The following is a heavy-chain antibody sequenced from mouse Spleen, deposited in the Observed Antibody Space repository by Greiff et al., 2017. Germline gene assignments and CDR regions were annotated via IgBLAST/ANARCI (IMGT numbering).Heavy chain of an antibody. J-gene: IGHJ4*01. Sequence: EVKLEESGPGLVKPSQSLSLTCSVTGYSITSGYYWNWIRQFPGNKLEWMGYISYDGSNNYNPSLKNRISITRDTSKNQFFLKLNSVTTEDTATYYCAGSSYGYAMDYWGQGTSVTVSS. CDR1: GYSITSGYY. CDR2: ISYDGSN. V-gene: IGHV3-6*01. CDR3: AGSSYGYAMDY. D-gene: IGHD1-1*01.